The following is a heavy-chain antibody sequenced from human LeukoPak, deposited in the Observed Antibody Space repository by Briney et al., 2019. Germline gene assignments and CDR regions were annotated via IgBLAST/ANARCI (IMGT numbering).Heavy chain of an antibody. CDR2: INTNTGNP. CDR1: VYIFSNYA. D-gene: IGHD3-10*01. J-gene: IGHJ5*02. V-gene: IGHV7-4-1*02. Sequence: GASVKVSCKASVYIFSNYAMNWVRQAPGQGPEWMGWINTNTGNPTYAQGFTGRFVLSVDTSVSTAFLEITSLKSEDTGVYYCARGNRPQRFYGSGSFDPWGQGTLVSVSS. CDR3: ARGNRPQRFYGSGSFDP.